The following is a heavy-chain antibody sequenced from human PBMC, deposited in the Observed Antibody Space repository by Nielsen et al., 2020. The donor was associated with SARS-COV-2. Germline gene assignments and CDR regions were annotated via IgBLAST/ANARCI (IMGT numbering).Heavy chain of an antibody. CDR1: GFTFSNAW. Sequence: GGSLRLSCAASGFTFSNAWMGWVRQAPGKGLEWVANIKQDGSEKYYVDSVKGRFTISRDNAKNSLYLQMNSLRAEDTAVYYCARTMGDGYILDAFDIWGQGTMVTVSS. CDR2: IKQDGSEK. CDR3: ARTMGDGYILDAFDI. J-gene: IGHJ3*02. D-gene: IGHD5-24*01. V-gene: IGHV3-7*01.